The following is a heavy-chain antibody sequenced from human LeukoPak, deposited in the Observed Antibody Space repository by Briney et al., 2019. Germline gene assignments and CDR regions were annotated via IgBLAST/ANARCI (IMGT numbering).Heavy chain of an antibody. CDR2: IRQDGSDK. CDR1: GFTSTTAW. CDR3: ARAAMTTSIWFDP. J-gene: IGHJ5*02. D-gene: IGHD4-11*01. Sequence: GGSLRLSCAISGFTSTTAWMTWVRQAPGKGLEWVADIRQDGSDKYYVDSVKGRFIISRDNAKKSVSLHMNNLRVEDTAVYYCARAAMTTSIWFDPWGQGTLVTVSS. V-gene: IGHV3-7*01.